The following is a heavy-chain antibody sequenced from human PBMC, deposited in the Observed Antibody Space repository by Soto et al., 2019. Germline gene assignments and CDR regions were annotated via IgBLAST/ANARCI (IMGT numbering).Heavy chain of an antibody. Sequence: EVQLLESGGGLVQPGGSLRLSCAASGFTFSSYAMSWVRQAPGKGLEWVSGTSNSGGSTYYADSVKGRFTISRDNPKNTLYLQMNSLRAEDTAVYYCAKDETGIPTGGMDVWGQGTTVTVSS. CDR1: GFTFSSYA. D-gene: IGHD7-27*01. V-gene: IGHV3-23*01. CDR3: AKDETGIPTGGMDV. J-gene: IGHJ6*02. CDR2: TSNSGGST.